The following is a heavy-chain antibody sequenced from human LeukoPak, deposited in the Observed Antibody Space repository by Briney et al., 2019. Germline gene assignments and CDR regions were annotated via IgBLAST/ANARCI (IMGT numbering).Heavy chain of an antibody. J-gene: IGHJ3*02. CDR1: GGSVSSGSYY. Sequence: SETLSLTCTVAGGSVSSGSYYWSWIRQPPGKGLEWIGYIYYSGSTNYNPSLKSRLTISVDTSKNQFSLKLSSVTAADTAVYYCARVGRYCSGGSCYSSAFDIWGQGTMVTVSS. D-gene: IGHD2-15*01. CDR2: IYYSGST. CDR3: ARVGRYCSGGSCYSSAFDI. V-gene: IGHV4-61*01.